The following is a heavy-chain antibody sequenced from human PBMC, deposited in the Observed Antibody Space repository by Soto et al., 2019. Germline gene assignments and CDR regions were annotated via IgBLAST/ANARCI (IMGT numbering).Heavy chain of an antibody. V-gene: IGHV1-3*01. J-gene: IGHJ3*02. CDR1: GYTFTSYA. D-gene: IGHD3-10*01. Sequence: QVPLVQSGAEVKKPGASVKVSCKASGYTFTSYAMHLVRQAPGQRLEWMGWINAGNGNTKYSQKFQGRVTITRDTSAGTAYMELSSLRSEDTAVYYCARRVLLWFGRPSSGNAFDIWGQGTMVTVSS. CDR3: ARRVLLWFGRPSSGNAFDI. CDR2: INAGNGNT.